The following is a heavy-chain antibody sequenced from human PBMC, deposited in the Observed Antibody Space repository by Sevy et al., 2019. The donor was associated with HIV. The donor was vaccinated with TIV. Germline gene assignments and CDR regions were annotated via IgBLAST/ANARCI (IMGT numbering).Heavy chain of an antibody. J-gene: IGHJ4*02. CDR1: GFTFSSYV. CDR2: IWYDGTIK. V-gene: IGHV3-33*08. CDR3: ARGGGYCGGDCYSIDY. D-gene: IGHD2-21*02. Sequence: GGFLRLSCAASGFTFSSYVMHWVRQAPGKGLEWVALIWYDGTIKYYADSVKGRFTISRDNSKDTLFLQMNSLTPEDTAVYAFARGGGYCGGDCYSIDYWGQGALVTVSS.